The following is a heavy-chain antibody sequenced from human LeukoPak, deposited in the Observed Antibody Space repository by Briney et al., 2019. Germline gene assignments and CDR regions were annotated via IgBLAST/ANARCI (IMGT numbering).Heavy chain of an antibody. Sequence: SETLSLTCTVSGGSISSYYWSWLRQPPGKGLEWIGYIYYSGSTNYNPSLKSRVTISVDTSKNQFSLKLSSVTAADTAVYYCARDLGAYIAAAGTGWFDPWGQGTLVTVSS. CDR2: IYYSGST. V-gene: IGHV4-59*01. CDR1: GGSISSYY. D-gene: IGHD6-13*01. J-gene: IGHJ5*02. CDR3: ARDLGAYIAAAGTGWFDP.